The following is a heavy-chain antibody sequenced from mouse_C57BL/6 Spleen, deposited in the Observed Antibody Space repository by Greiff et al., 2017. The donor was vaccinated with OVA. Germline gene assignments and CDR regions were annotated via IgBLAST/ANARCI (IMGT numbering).Heavy chain of an antibody. V-gene: IGHV14-3*01. CDR3: GRVGPDDYYGKDYGMGC. Sequence: EVQLQQSVAELVRPGASVKLSCTASGFNIKNTYMHWVKQRPEQGLEWIGRIDPANGNTKYAPKFQGKATITADTSSNTAYLQLSSLTSEDTAIYYCGRVGPDDYYGKDYGMGCWGQGSSGTVSS. CDR2: IDPANGNT. CDR1: GFNIKNTY. J-gene: IGHJ4*01. D-gene: IGHD2-3*01.